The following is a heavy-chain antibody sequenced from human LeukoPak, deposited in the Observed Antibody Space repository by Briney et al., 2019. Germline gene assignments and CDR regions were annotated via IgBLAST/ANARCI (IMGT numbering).Heavy chain of an antibody. CDR3: ARSLPGLDV. V-gene: IGHV3-74*01. Sequence: PGGSLRLSCEISGFIFIDYWMHWVRQVPGKGPVWVSRINPDGTATSYADSVKGRFIISRDNAKNTLYLQMNSLRVEDTAMYYCARSLPGLDVWGQGTTVTVSS. CDR2: INPDGTAT. CDR1: GFIFIDYW. J-gene: IGHJ6*02.